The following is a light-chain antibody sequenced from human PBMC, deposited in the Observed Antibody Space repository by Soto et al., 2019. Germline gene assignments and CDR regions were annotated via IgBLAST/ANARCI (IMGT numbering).Light chain of an antibody. Sequence: QSALTQPASVSGSPGQSITISCTGTSSDVGGYNYVSWYQQHPGKAPNLIIFDVSNRPSGVSNRFSGSKSGNSASLTISGLQAEDEDDYYCISYTGSNTPVVFGGGTKLTVL. CDR3: ISYTGSNTPVV. CDR2: DVS. CDR1: SSDVGGYNY. V-gene: IGLV2-14*01. J-gene: IGLJ2*01.